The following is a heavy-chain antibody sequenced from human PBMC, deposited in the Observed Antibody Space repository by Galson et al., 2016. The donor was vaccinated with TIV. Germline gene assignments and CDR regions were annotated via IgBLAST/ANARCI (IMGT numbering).Heavy chain of an antibody. J-gene: IGHJ3*01. Sequence: SLRLSCAASGFTFSKYWMHWVRQAPEKGLVWISRTNVDGSSTSYADSVKGRVTISRDNARNTLYLLMNSLRVEDTAVYYCARPGNYDGDRRGAFDLWGQGTMVTVSP. D-gene: IGHD4-23*01. CDR3: ARPGNYDGDRRGAFDL. CDR2: TNVDGSST. V-gene: IGHV3-74*01. CDR1: GFTFSKYW.